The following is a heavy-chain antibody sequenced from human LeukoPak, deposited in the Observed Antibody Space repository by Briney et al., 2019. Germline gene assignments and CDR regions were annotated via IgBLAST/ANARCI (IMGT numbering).Heavy chain of an antibody. CDR1: GFTFSDYG. V-gene: IGHV3-23*01. D-gene: IGHD4-17*01. J-gene: IGHJ4*02. CDR2: IAGSGGNT. CDR3: VKGRLFGDYIFDF. Sequence: GGSLRPSCAGSGFTFSDYGMSWVRQAPGKGLEWVSTIAGSGGNTNYADSVKGRFTISRDNSKNTLSLTMNSLRADDTAVYYCVKGRLFGDYIFDFWGQGTLVTVSS.